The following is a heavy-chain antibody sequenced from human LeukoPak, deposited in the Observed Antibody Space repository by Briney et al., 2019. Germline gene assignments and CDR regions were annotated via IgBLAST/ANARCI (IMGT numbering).Heavy chain of an antibody. J-gene: IGHJ4*02. CDR1: GFTFGDVV. V-gene: IGHV3-23*01. CDR3: ARRTGGTKDY. D-gene: IGHD7-27*01. Sequence: LPGGSLRLSCVASGFTFGDVVMSWVRQAPGKGLEWVSAISYNGASTDYADSVKGRFAISRDNSKNTLCLQMNSLRAEDTAVYYCARRTGGTKDYWGQGTQVTVSS. CDR2: ISYNGAST.